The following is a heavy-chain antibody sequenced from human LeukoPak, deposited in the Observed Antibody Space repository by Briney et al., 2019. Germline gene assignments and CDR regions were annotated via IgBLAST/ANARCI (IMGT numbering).Heavy chain of an antibody. V-gene: IGHV3-48*03. CDR3: AREASGYSYGLDAFDI. D-gene: IGHD5-18*01. J-gene: IGHJ3*02. CDR1: GFTFSNYE. Sequence: AGGSLRLSCAATGFTFSNYEMNWVRQAPGKGLEWVSYISSSGSSIYYADSVKGRFTISRDNAKNSLYLQMNSLRAEDTAVYYCAREASGYSYGLDAFDIWGQGTMVTASS. CDR2: ISSSGSSI.